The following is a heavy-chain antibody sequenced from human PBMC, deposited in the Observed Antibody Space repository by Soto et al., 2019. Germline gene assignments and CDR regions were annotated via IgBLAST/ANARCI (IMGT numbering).Heavy chain of an antibody. Sequence: GGSLRLSCAVSGFSFGTYTVNWVRQAPGMGLEWVSGLSDSVGTTHYAYSVRGRFTISRDNSKNTLYLQMSSLRAEDSAVYYCARAPELRSRRLDYWGQGTLVTVSS. V-gene: IGHV3-23*01. D-gene: IGHD1-7*01. CDR3: ARAPELRSRRLDY. J-gene: IGHJ4*02. CDR2: LSDSVGTT. CDR1: GFSFGTYT.